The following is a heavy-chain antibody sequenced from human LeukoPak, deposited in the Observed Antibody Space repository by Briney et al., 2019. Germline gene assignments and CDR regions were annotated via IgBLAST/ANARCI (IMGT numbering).Heavy chain of an antibody. Sequence: GGSLRLSCAASGFTFSSYSMNWVRQAPGKGLEWVSSINNSSNYIYYADSVKGRFTISRDNAKNSLYLQMNSLRAEDTAVYYCASGASRWSLDIFDIWGQGTMVTVSS. CDR1: GFTFSSYS. J-gene: IGHJ3*02. V-gene: IGHV3-21*01. D-gene: IGHD6-13*01. CDR2: INNSSNYI. CDR3: ASGASRWSLDIFDI.